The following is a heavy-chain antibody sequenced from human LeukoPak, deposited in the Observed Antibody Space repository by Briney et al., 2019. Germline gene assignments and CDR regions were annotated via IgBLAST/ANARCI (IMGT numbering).Heavy chain of an antibody. D-gene: IGHD3-10*01. V-gene: IGHV3-23*01. CDR2: ISVIGGST. Sequence: GGSLRLSCAASGFTFSSSAMSWVSQAPGKGLEWVSAISVIGGSTYYADSVKGRFTISRDNSKNTLYLQMNSLRAEDTAVYYCAKTAVSMDRGASDYWGQGTLATVSS. J-gene: IGHJ4*02. CDR3: AKTAVSMDRGASDY. CDR1: GFTFSSSA.